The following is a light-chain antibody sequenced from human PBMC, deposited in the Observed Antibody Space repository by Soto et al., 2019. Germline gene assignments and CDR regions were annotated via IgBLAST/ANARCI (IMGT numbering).Light chain of an antibody. J-gene: IGKJ1*01. V-gene: IGKV3-15*01. CDR1: QSVSNN. Sequence: EIVLTQTPGTLSLSPGERATVSCRSSQSVSNNYLAWYQQKPGQAPRLLIYGASTRATGIPARFSGSGSGTEFTLTISSLQSEDFAVYYCQQYNNWPPVTFGQGTKVE. CDR2: GAS. CDR3: QQYNNWPPVT.